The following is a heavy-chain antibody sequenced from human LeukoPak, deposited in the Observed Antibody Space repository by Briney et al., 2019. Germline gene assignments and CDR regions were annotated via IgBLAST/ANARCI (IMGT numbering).Heavy chain of an antibody. CDR1: GFTFSNYW. Sequence: QPGGSLRLSCAASGFTFSNYWMHWVRHAPGKGLVWVSRIKSDGSSTSYAESVKGRFTISRDSAKTSLYLQMNSLRAEDTALYYCARDFERGYDLRYFFDYWGQGALVTISS. D-gene: IGHD5-12*01. V-gene: IGHV3-74*01. CDR2: IKSDGSST. CDR3: ARDFERGYDLRYFFDY. J-gene: IGHJ4*02.